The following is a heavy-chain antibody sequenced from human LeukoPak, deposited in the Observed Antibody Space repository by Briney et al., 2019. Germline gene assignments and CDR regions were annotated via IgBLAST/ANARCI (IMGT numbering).Heavy chain of an antibody. D-gene: IGHD4-23*01. J-gene: IGHJ4*02. CDR2: IRSKAYGGTT. Sequence: GGSLRLSCAASGFTFSSDAMGWVRQAPGKGLEWVGFIRSKAYGGTTEYAASVKGRFTISRDDSKSIAYLQMNSLKTEDTAVYYCTRVLRGYGGYYFDYWGQGTLVTVSS. CDR1: GFTFSSDA. V-gene: IGHV3-49*04. CDR3: TRVLRGYGGYYFDY.